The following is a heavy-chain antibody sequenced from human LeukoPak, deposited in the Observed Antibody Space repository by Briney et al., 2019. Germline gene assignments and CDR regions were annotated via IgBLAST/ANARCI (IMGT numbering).Heavy chain of an antibody. V-gene: IGHV3-9*01. CDR2: ISWNSGSI. Sequence: PGGSLRLSCAASGFTFDDYAMHWVRQAPGKGLEWVSGISWNSGSIGYADSVKGRFTISRDNAKNSLYLQMNSLRAEDTAVYYCARAQSYYYDSSQVFFDYWGQGTLVTVSS. CDR3: ARAQSYYYDSSQVFFDY. D-gene: IGHD3-22*01. J-gene: IGHJ4*02. CDR1: GFTFDDYA.